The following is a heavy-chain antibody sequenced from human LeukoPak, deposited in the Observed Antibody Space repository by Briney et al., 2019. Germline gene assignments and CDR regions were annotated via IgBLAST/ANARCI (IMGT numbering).Heavy chain of an antibody. J-gene: IGHJ4*02. V-gene: IGHV4-4*07. Sequence: SETLSLXCTVSGGSISSYYWSWSRQPAGKGLEWIGRIYTSGSTNYNPSLKSRVTMSVDTSKNQFSLKLSSVTAADTAVYYCARDETYGGNSGELHYWGQGTLVTVSS. CDR2: IYTSGST. CDR3: ARDETYGGNSGELHY. CDR1: GGSISSYY. D-gene: IGHD4-23*01.